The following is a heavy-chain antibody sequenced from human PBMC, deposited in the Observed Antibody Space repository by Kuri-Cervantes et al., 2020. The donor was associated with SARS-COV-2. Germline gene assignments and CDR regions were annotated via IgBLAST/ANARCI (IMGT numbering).Heavy chain of an antibody. V-gene: IGHV3-48*03. D-gene: IGHD3-10*01. Sequence: GESLKISCAASGFPFGDYAMHWVRQAPGKGLEWISYISVTASTIYYADSVKGRFTVSRDNAKNSLYLQMNSLRAEDTAVYYCARDFRRGVRGPIDYWGQGTLVTVSS. CDR3: ARDFRRGVRGPIDY. J-gene: IGHJ4*02. CDR2: ISVTASTI. CDR1: GFPFGDYA.